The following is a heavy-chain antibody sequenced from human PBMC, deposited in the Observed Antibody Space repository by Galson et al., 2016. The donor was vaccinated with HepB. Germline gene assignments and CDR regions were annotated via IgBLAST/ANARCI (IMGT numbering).Heavy chain of an antibody. V-gene: IGHV4-38-2*01. D-gene: IGHD3-22*01. CDR2: IPHSGSN. CDR1: DYSISSGYY. J-gene: IGHJ4*02. CDR3: VRVGYHDNSNSFWGPDY. Sequence: SETLSLTCAVSDYSISSGYYWGWIRQPPGKGLEWIGTIPHSGSNYYNPSLKSRGTISMDTSKNQSSLELSAVTAADTAVYYCVRVGYHDNSNSFWGPDYWGQGTLVIVSS.